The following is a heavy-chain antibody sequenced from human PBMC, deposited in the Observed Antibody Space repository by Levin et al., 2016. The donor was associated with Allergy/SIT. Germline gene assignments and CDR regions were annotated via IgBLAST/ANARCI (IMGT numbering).Heavy chain of an antibody. Sequence: ASVKVSCKASGYTFTSYDINWVRQATGQGLEWMGWVNPNSGNTGYAQKFQGRVTMTRNTSISTAYMELSSLRSEDTAVYYCARGRTTVKNAFDIWGQGTMVTVSS. CDR1: GYTFTSYD. CDR2: VNPNSGNT. CDR3: ARGRTTVKNAFDI. J-gene: IGHJ3*02. D-gene: IGHD4-17*01. V-gene: IGHV1-8*01.